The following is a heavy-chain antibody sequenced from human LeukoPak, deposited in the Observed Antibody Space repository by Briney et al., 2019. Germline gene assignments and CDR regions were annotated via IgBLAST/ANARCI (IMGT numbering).Heavy chain of an antibody. V-gene: IGHV3-23*01. CDR3: AKDHIRSGPYYFDY. Sequence: PGGSLRLSCAATGFTFSTYWMSWVRQAPGKGLEWVSAISGSGGGTYYADSVKGRFTISRDNSKNTLYLQMNSLRAEDTAVYYCAKDHIRSGPYYFDYWGQGTLVTVSS. CDR1: GFTFSTYW. CDR2: ISGSGGGT. J-gene: IGHJ4*02. D-gene: IGHD2-21*01.